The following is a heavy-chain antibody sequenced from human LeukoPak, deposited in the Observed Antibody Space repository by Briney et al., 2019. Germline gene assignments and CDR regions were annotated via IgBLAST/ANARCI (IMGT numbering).Heavy chain of an antibody. J-gene: IGHJ3*02. CDR1: GGSISSGSYY. Sequence: SQTLSLTCTVSGGSISSGSYYWSWVRQPAGKGLEWIGRIYTSGSTNYNPSLKSRVTISVDTSKNQISLKLSSVTAADTAVYYCARLAGPRGAFDIWGQGTMVTVSS. CDR3: ARLAGPRGAFDI. CDR2: IYTSGST. V-gene: IGHV4-61*02. D-gene: IGHD3-10*01.